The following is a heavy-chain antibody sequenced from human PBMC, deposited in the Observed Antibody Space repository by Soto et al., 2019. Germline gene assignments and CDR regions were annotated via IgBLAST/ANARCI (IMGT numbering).Heavy chain of an antibody. V-gene: IGHV4-59*01. CDR2: MYYRGST. Sequence: QVQLQESGPGLVKPSETLSLTCAVSGGSISSYYWCWIRQPPGKGLEWIGYMYYRGSTNYNPSLKSRVTISVDTSKNQFSLKLSSVTAADTAVYYCARGWVRVVRGLDPWGQGTLVTVSS. CDR3: ARGWVRVVRGLDP. CDR1: GGSISSYY. J-gene: IGHJ5*02. D-gene: IGHD2-2*01.